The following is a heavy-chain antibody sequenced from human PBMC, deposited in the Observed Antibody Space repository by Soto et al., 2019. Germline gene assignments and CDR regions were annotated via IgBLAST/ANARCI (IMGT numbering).Heavy chain of an antibody. CDR1: GYTFTSYY. CDR3: ARDTQHTYYDILTGYTLGAFDI. CDR2: INPSGGST. V-gene: IGHV1-46*01. D-gene: IGHD3-9*01. J-gene: IGHJ3*02. Sequence: ASVKVSCKASGYTFTSYYMHWVRQAPGQGLEWMGIINPSGGSTGYAQKFQGRVTMTRDTSTSTVYMELSSLRSEDTAVYYCARDTQHTYYDILTGYTLGAFDIWGQGTMVTVSS.